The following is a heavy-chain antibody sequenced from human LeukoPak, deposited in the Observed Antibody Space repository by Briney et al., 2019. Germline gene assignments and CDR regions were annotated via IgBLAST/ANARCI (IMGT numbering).Heavy chain of an antibody. CDR1: GGTFSSYA. V-gene: IGHV1-69*05. Sequence: AASVKVSCKASGGTFSSYAISWVRQAPGQGLEWMGGIIPIFGTANYAQKFQGRVTITTDESTSTAYMELSSLRSEDTAVYYCARGVDEYSSIDYWGQGTLVTVSS. D-gene: IGHD6-6*01. J-gene: IGHJ4*02. CDR3: ARGVDEYSSIDY. CDR2: IIPIFGTA.